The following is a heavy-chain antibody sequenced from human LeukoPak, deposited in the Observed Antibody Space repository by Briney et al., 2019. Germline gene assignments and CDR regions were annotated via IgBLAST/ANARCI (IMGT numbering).Heavy chain of an antibody. CDR3: AGRPARGSFDY. J-gene: IGHJ4*02. D-gene: IGHD3-16*01. CDR1: GGSISSGDYY. Sequence: PSETLSLTCTVSGGSISSGDYYWSWIRQPPGKGLEWIGYIYYSGSTYYNQSLKSRVTISVDTSKNQFSLKLSSVTAADTAVYYCAGRPARGSFDYWGQGTLVTVSS. V-gene: IGHV4-30-4*01. CDR2: IYYSGST.